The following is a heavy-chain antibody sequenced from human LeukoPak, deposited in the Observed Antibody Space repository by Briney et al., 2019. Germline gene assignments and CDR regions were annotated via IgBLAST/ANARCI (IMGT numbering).Heavy chain of an antibody. CDR2: IYYSGST. D-gene: IGHD2-8*01. Sequence: SETLSLTCTVSGGSLSSYYWSWVRQPPGKGLEWIGYIYYSGSTNYNPSLTSRVTISVDTSKNQFSLKLSSVTAADTAVYYCAREGVNGYYYYYMDVWAKGTTVTVSS. V-gene: IGHV4-59*01. CDR3: AREGVNGYYYYYMDV. J-gene: IGHJ6*03. CDR1: GGSLSSYY.